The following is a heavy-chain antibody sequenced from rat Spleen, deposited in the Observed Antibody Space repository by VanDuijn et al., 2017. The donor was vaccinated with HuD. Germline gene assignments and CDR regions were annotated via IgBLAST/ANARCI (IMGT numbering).Heavy chain of an antibody. Sequence: EVQLVESGGGLVQPGRSMKLSCAASGFTFSNYDMAWVRQAPRRGLDWVASITYDGFSTHYRDSVKGRFTISRDNAKSTLYLQMDSLRSDDTATYYCTTVVQGHGFAYWGQGTLVTVSS. V-gene: IGHV5-7*01. CDR2: ITYDGFST. CDR1: GFTFSNYD. J-gene: IGHJ3*01. CDR3: TTVVQGHGFAY. D-gene: IGHD1-1*01.